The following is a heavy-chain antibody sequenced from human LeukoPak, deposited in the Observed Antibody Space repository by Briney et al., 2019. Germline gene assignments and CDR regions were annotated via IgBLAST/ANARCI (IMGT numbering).Heavy chain of an antibody. V-gene: IGHV3-7*01. CDR1: EFPFNGYW. CDR3: ARYSGTFSNSYFDC. J-gene: IGHJ4*02. Sequence: GGSLRLSCAASEFPFNGYWMSWVRQAPGKGLECVANINQDGSEKYYVDSVRGRFTISRDNAKNSLYLQMNSLRAEDTTVYYCARYSGTFSNSYFDCWGQGTLVTVSS. CDR2: INQDGSEK. D-gene: IGHD1-26*01.